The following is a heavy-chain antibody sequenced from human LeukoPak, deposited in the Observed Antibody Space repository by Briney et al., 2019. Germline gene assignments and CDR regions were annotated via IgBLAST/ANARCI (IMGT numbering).Heavy chain of an antibody. D-gene: IGHD2-21*01. J-gene: IGHJ4*02. Sequence: GGSLGLSCAASGFTFSYYSMHWVRQAPGKGLEWLAVIWSDGSNKYYADSAKGRFTISRDNSKNTLYLEMNSLRAEDTAVYFCARARSSTFSYSDYWGQGTLVTVS. CDR2: IWSDGSNK. V-gene: IGHV3-33*01. CDR1: GFTFSYYS. CDR3: ARARSSTFSYSDY.